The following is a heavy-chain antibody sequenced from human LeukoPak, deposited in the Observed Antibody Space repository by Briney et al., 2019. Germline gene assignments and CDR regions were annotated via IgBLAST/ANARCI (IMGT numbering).Heavy chain of an antibody. D-gene: IGHD2-21*01. CDR1: GFTFSNYD. V-gene: IGHV3-21*01. J-gene: IGHJ4*02. CDR3: AKDGWWCKY. Sequence: PGGSLRLSCAASGFTFSNYDMNWVRQAPGKGLEWVSSISGSSRSIYYADSVKGRFTISRDNAKNSLYLQMNSLRADDTAIYYCAKDGWWCKYWGQGTLVTVSS. CDR2: ISGSSRSI.